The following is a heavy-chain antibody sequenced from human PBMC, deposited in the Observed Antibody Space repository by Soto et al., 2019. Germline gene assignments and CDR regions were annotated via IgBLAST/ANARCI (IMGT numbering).Heavy chain of an antibody. CDR2: ISSSGRIT. Sequence: PGGSLRLSCAASGFTFNSYEMNWVRQAPGKGLEWISYISSSGRITYYADSVKGRFAISRDDAKNSLYLQMNSLRAGDTAIYYCAREAYSATYAEFDFWGQGILVTVSS. J-gene: IGHJ4*02. V-gene: IGHV3-48*03. D-gene: IGHD1-26*01. CDR1: GFTFNSYE. CDR3: AREAYSATYAEFDF.